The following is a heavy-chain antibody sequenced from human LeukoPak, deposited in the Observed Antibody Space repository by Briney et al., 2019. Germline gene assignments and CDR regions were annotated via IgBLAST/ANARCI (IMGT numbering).Heavy chain of an antibody. Sequence: GRSLRLSCAGFGFTFSGYSIHWVRQAPGKGLEWVAVTSFDESNKYYADSVKGRFTIPRDNSMNTVYLQMYSLRDGDTAVYYCARAKRFSSGWLDCFDYWGQGTLVTVSS. CDR3: ARAKRFSSGWLDCFDY. D-gene: IGHD6-19*01. J-gene: IGHJ4*02. CDR1: GFTFSGYS. V-gene: IGHV3-30*04. CDR2: TSFDESNK.